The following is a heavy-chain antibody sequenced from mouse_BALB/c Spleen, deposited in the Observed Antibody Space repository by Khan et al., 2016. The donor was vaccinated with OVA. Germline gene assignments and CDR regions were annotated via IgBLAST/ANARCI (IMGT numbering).Heavy chain of an antibody. J-gene: IGHJ4*01. D-gene: IGHD1-2*01. Sequence: VQLQQSGAELVKPGASVKLSCTASGFNIKDTYIHWIMQRPEQGLEWIGRIDPATGNSNYDPKFQGKATITADTSSNTAYLHLTGLTSEDTAGYYGARTAIHYYGSYTMDYWGHGTSVTVSS. CDR2: IDPATGNS. CDR3: ARTAIHYYGSYTMDY. V-gene: IGHV14-3*02. CDR1: GFNIKDTY.